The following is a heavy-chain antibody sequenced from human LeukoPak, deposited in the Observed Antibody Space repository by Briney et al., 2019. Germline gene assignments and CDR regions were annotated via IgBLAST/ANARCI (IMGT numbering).Heavy chain of an antibody. Sequence: SVKVSCKASVGTFSSYGISWVRQAPGQGLEWMGWIIPIFGTANYAQKFQGRVTITTDESTSTAYMELSSLRSEDTAVYYCARGHHSSSWHSWGQGTLVTVSS. CDR1: VGTFSSYG. J-gene: IGHJ4*02. V-gene: IGHV1-69*05. CDR2: IIPIFGTA. D-gene: IGHD6-13*01. CDR3: ARGHHSSSWHS.